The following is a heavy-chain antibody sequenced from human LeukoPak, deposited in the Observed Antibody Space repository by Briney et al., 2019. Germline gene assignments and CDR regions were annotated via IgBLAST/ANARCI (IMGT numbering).Heavy chain of an antibody. D-gene: IGHD5-18*01. V-gene: IGHV4-31*03. CDR1: GGSISSGGYY. Sequence: KSSETLSLTCTVSGGSISSGGYYWSWIRQHPGKGLEWIGYIYYSGSTYYNPSLKSRVTISVDTSKNQFSLKLSSVTAADTAVYYCARVGYSYGNDYWGQGTLSPSPQ. CDR3: ARVGYSYGNDY. CDR2: IYYSGST. J-gene: IGHJ4*02.